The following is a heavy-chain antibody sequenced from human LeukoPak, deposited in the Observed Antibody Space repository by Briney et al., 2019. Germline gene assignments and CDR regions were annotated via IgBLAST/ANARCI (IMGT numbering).Heavy chain of an antibody. CDR3: AKDMSFTIFGVVS. J-gene: IGHJ4*02. CDR2: ISWNSGSI. V-gene: IGHV3-9*01. CDR1: GFTFDDYA. Sequence: GRSLRLSCAASGFTFDDYAMHWVRQAPGKGLEWVSGISWNSGSIGYADSVKGRFTISRDNAKNSLYLQMNSLRAEDTALYYCAKDMSFTIFGVVSWGQGTLVTLSS. D-gene: IGHD3-3*01.